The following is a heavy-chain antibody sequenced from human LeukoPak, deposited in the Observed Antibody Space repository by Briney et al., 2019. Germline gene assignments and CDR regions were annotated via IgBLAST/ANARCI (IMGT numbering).Heavy chain of an antibody. CDR1: GYSISSGYY. D-gene: IGHD5-18*01. CDR2: IYHSGST. V-gene: IGHV4-38-2*02. J-gene: IGHJ4*02. CDR3: ARSQGSPLDTALDFDY. Sequence: SETLSLTCTASGYSISSGYYWGWIRQPPGKGLEWIGSIYHSGSTYYNPSLKSRVTISVDTSKNQFSLKLSSVTAADTAVYYCARSQGSPLDTALDFDYWGQGTLVTVSS.